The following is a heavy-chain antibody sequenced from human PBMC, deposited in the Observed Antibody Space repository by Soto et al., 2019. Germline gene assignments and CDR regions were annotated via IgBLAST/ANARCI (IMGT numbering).Heavy chain of an antibody. CDR2: IRDRAFSYAT. D-gene: IGHD3-10*01. CDR1: GFVFKDSS. J-gene: IGHJ4*02. CDR3: TRLISAAQDY. V-gene: IGHV3-73*01. Sequence: VLLVESGGGLVQPGGSLKLSCAASGFVFKDSSIHWVRQASGKGLAWVGRIRDRAFSYATAYAASVKGRCTISRDDTTNTAYLQMNSLQTEDTAIYYCTRLISAAQDYWGQGTLVTVSS.